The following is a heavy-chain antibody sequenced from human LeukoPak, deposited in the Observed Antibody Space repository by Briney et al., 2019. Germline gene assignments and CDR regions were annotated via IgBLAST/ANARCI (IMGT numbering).Heavy chain of an antibody. CDR3: TSGWMGNTSGYYTLDY. Sequence: SETLSLTCTVSGGSISSSSYYWGWIRQPPGKGLEWIGSIYYSGSTYYNPSLKSRVTVSVDTSKNQFSLKLSSVTAADTAVYYCTSGWMGNTSGYYTLDYWGQGTLVTVSS. CDR2: IYYSGST. J-gene: IGHJ4*02. V-gene: IGHV4-39*01. D-gene: IGHD3-3*01. CDR1: GGSISSSSYY.